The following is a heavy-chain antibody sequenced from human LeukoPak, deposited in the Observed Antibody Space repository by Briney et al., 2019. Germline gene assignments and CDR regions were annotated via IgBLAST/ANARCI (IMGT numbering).Heavy chain of an antibody. V-gene: IGHV3-7*03. CDR3: ARDPGRTGFDY. J-gene: IGHJ4*02. CDR1: GCTFSSFA. CDR2: IKQDGSGL. D-gene: IGHD1/OR15-1a*01. Sequence: GGSLRLSCAASGCTFSSFAMTWVRQAPGKGLEWVANIKQDGSGLYYVESVKGRFTISRDNAKNSLYLRMTSLRAEDTAVYYCARDPGRTGFDYWGQGTLVTVSS.